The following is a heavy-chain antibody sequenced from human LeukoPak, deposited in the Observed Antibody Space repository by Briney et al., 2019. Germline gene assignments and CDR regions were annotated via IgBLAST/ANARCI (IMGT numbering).Heavy chain of an antibody. J-gene: IGHJ4*02. D-gene: IGHD4-17*01. Sequence: GGSLRLSCAASGFTFSSYAMTWVRQAPGKGLEWVSAISGSGDNTYYADSLKGRFTISRDNFKNTLYLQMNSLRAEDTAVYYCARGGTFGDRFDYWGQGTLVTVSS. CDR3: ARGGTFGDRFDY. CDR2: ISGSGDNT. CDR1: GFTFSSYA. V-gene: IGHV3-23*01.